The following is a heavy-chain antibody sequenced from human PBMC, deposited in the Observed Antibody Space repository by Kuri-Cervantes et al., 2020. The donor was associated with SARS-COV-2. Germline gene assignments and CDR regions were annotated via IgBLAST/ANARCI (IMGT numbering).Heavy chain of an antibody. CDR2: INHSGST. CDR1: GGSFSGYY. V-gene: IGHV4-34*01. CDR3: ARGQGQYYYGSGSYYFFDY. Sequence: GSLSLTCAVYGGSFSGYYWSWIRQPPGKGLEWIGEINHSGSTNYNPSLKSRVTISVDTSKNQFSLKLSSVTAADTAVYYCARGQGQYYYGSGSYYFFDYWGQGTLVTVSS. J-gene: IGHJ4*02. D-gene: IGHD3-10*01.